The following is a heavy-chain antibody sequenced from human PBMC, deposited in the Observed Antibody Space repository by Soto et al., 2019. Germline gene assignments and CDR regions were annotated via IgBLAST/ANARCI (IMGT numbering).Heavy chain of an antibody. V-gene: IGHV4-4*07. J-gene: IGHJ2*01. Sequence: QVQLQESGPGLVKPSETLSLTCTVSGDFISNFYWSWIRQPAGKGLQSLGRISASGRSNYNPNLQSRVAMSLDTSKNQFSLRLTSLSAADTAVNFCARGMGRYFDLWGRGTLVTVFS. CDR1: GDFISNFY. CDR2: ISASGRS. D-gene: IGHD2-8*01. CDR3: ARGMGRYFDL.